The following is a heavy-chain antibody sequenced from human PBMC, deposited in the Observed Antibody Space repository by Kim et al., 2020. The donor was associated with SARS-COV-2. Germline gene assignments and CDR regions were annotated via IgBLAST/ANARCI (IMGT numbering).Heavy chain of an antibody. V-gene: IGHV3-21*01. D-gene: IGHD3-10*01. J-gene: IGHJ4*02. Sequence: SPDSVKCQFTISRDNAKTSLYLQMNSLRVEDTAVYYCARGPWGSVSHFDYWGQGTLVIVSS. CDR3: ARGPWGSVSHFDY.